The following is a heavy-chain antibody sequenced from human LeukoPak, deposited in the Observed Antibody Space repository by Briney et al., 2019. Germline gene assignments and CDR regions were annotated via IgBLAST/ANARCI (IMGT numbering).Heavy chain of an antibody. CDR2: IFYTGST. Sequence: KPSETLSLTCTVSGASISSSSYYWGWIRQPPGKGLEWIGSIFYTGSTYYNPSLNSRVTISVDTSKNQFSLKLSSVTAADTAVYYCARRYGDYNLDYWGQGTLVTVSS. V-gene: IGHV4-39*01. CDR1: GASISSSSYY. J-gene: IGHJ4*02. D-gene: IGHD4-17*01. CDR3: ARRYGDYNLDY.